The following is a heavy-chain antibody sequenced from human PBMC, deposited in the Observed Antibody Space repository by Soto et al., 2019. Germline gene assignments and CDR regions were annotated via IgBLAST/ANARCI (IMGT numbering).Heavy chain of an antibody. CDR1: GYFFAGYW. D-gene: IGHD6-13*01. V-gene: IGHV5-51*01. CDR3: ARQGAAVPTVPLIWFDP. Sequence: VQLVQSGTEVKKPGESLKISCKGSGYFFAGYWIAWVRQMPGKGLEWMGIIYPDNSNTKYSRSFQGQVTISADKSSSTAYLQWSSLKAPDTAIYYCARQGAAVPTVPLIWFDPWGQGTLVTVSS. CDR2: IYPDNSNT. J-gene: IGHJ5*02.